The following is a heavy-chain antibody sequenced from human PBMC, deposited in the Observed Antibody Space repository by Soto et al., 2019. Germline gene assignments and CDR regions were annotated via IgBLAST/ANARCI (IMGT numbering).Heavy chain of an antibody. Sequence: EVQLVESGGGLVQPGGSLRLSCAASGFTFSSYSMNWVRQAPGKGLEWVSYISSSSSTIYYADSVKGRFTISRDNAKNSLYLQMNSLRDEDTAVYYCARAYTVTTWYDYYYGMDVWGQGTTVTVSS. CDR2: ISSSSSTI. D-gene: IGHD4-4*01. J-gene: IGHJ6*02. CDR3: ARAYTVTTWYDYYYGMDV. V-gene: IGHV3-48*02. CDR1: GFTFSSYS.